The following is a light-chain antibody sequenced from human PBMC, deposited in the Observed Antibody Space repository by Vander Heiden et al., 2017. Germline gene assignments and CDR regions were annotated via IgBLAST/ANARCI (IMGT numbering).Light chain of an antibody. V-gene: IGLV6-57*02. J-gene: IGLJ3*02. CDR3: QTYDSNNWV. CDR1: SGRIASNY. Sequence: NFKLTQPHSVSESPGKTVTISCTASSGRIASNYVQWYQQRPRSAPTTVIYEDKYRPSGVPDRFSGSIDSSSNSASLSISGLKTEDEGDYFCQTYDSNNWVFGGGTKLTVL. CDR2: EDK.